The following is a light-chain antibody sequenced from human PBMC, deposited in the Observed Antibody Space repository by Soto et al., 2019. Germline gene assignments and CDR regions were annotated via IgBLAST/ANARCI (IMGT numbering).Light chain of an antibody. CDR1: QSISSW. J-gene: IGKJ1*01. CDR3: QQYHTDGT. Sequence: IQMTQSPSTLSASVADRVTITCRASQSISSWLAWYQQKPGKAPKLLIYKASSLESGVPSRFSGSGSGTEFTLTISSLQPDDFAAYYCQQYHTDGTFGQGTKVDIK. V-gene: IGKV1-5*03. CDR2: KAS.